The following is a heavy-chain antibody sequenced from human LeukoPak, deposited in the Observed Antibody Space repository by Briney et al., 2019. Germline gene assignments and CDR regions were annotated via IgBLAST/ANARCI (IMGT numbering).Heavy chain of an antibody. V-gene: IGHV4-39*01. D-gene: IGHD3-22*01. CDR3: AIGGSSGYSLLYYFVY. J-gene: IGHJ4*02. CDR2: IYYSGST. Sequence: SETLSLTCTVSGGSISSSSYYWGWIRQPPGKGLEWIGSIYYSGSTYYNPSLKSRVTISVDTSKNQFSLKLSSVTAADTAVYYCAIGGSSGYSLLYYFVYWGQGTLVTVSS. CDR1: GGSISSSSYY.